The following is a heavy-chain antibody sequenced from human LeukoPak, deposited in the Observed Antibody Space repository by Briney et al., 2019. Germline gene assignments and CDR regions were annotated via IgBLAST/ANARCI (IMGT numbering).Heavy chain of an antibody. CDR1: GFAFSDYS. J-gene: IGHJ4*02. V-gene: IGHV3-48*01. CDR2: IGIDSGNT. D-gene: IGHD5-24*01. Sequence: GGSLRLSCAASGFAFSDYSMNWVRQAPGKGLEWISYIGIDSGNTNYADSVEGRFTISGDKAKNSLYLQMNSLRVEDTAVYYCARDYKYAFDNWGQGTLVTVSS. CDR3: ARDYKYAFDN.